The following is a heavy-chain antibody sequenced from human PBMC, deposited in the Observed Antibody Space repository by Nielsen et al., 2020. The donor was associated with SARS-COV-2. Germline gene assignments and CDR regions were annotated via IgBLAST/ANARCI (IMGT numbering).Heavy chain of an antibody. J-gene: IGHJ4*02. CDR3: ARDRALSGSYYPFDY. CDR2: INPSGGST. D-gene: IGHD1-26*01. CDR1: GYTLTELS. Sequence: ASVKVSCKVSGYTLTELSMHWVRQAPGQGLEWMGIINPSGGSTSYAQKFQGRVTMTRDTSTSTVYMELSSLRSEDTAVYYCARDRALSGSYYPFDYWGQGTLGTVSS. V-gene: IGHV1-46*01.